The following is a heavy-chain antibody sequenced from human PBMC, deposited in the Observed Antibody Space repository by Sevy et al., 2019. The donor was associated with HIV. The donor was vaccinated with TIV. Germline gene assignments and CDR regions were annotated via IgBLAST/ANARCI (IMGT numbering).Heavy chain of an antibody. V-gene: IGHV4-39*01. D-gene: IGHD3-3*01. CDR3: ARLDFWSGYPYFDY. CDR1: GGSISSSSYY. CDR2: IYYSGST. Sequence: SETLSLTCTVSGGSISSSSYYWGWIRQRPGKGLEWIASIYYSGSTYYNPSLKSRVTISVDTSKNQFSLKLSSVTAADTAVYYCARLDFWSGYPYFDYWGQGTLVTVSS. J-gene: IGHJ4*02.